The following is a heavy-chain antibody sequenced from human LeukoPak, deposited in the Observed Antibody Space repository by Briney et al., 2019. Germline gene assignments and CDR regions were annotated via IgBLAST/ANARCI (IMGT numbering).Heavy chain of an antibody. V-gene: IGHV1-24*01. CDR2: FDPEDGET. CDR3: ARGLWFGELFQDY. J-gene: IGHJ4*02. CDR1: GYTLTELS. D-gene: IGHD3-10*01. Sequence: ASVKVSCKVSGYTLTELSMHWVRRAPGKGLEWMGGFDPEDGETIYAQKFQGRLTMTRNTSINTAYMELSSLRSEDTAVYYCARGLWFGELFQDYWGQGTLVTVSS.